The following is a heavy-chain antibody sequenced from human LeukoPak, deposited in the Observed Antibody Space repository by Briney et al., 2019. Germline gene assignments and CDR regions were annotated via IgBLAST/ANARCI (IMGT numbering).Heavy chain of an antibody. J-gene: IGHJ4*02. V-gene: IGHV5-51*01. CDR2: IYPDDSDT. Sequence: GESLKISCKGSGYTFTSYWIGWVRQMPGKGLEWMGIIYPDDSDTGYSPSFQGQVTISADKYISTAYLQWSSLKASDTAMYHCARHRDDDVDYWGQGTLVTVSS. CDR1: GYTFTSYW. D-gene: IGHD5-24*01. CDR3: ARHRDDDVDY.